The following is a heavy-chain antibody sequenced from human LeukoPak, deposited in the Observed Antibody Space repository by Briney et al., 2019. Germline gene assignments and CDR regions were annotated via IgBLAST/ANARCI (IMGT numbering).Heavy chain of an antibody. J-gene: IGHJ4*02. CDR3: ARSSGDYPYCFDS. D-gene: IGHD4-17*01. Sequence: ASVKVSCKASGYTFTSYGISWVRQAPGQGLEWMGWINAGNGNPKYSQKFQGRVTITRDTSASTAYMELSSLRSEDTAVYYCARSSGDYPYCFDSWGQGTLVTVSS. V-gene: IGHV1-3*01. CDR2: INAGNGNP. CDR1: GYTFTSYG.